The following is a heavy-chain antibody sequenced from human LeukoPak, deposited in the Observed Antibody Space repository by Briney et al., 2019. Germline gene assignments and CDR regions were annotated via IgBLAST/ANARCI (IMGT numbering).Heavy chain of an antibody. V-gene: IGHV4-34*01. CDR2: INHSGST. Sequence: PSETLSLTCTVSNGSISIYYWSWVRQPAGKGLEWIGEINHSGSTNYNPSLKSRVTISVDTSKNQFSLKLSSVTAADTAVYYCARGLPSSYYYYYYMDVGGKGTTVTVSS. D-gene: IGHD6-13*01. CDR1: NGSISIYY. CDR3: ARGLPSSYYYYYYMDV. J-gene: IGHJ6*03.